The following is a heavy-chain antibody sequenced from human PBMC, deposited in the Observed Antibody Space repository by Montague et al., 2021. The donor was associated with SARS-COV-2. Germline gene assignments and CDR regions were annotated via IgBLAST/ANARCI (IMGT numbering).Heavy chain of an antibody. CDR1: GFSISSGFY. J-gene: IGHJ4*02. CDR3: ARRGYTGSDYFDY. CDR2: VYHSGYT. Sequence: SDTLSLTCSVSGFSISSGFYWAWIRRSPGKGPEWIGTVYHSGYTHYNPSLKGRATVSIDTSKNQFSLTVTSVTAADTAVYFCARRGYTGSDYFDYWGQGTLVTVSS. V-gene: IGHV4-38-2*01. D-gene: IGHD5-12*01.